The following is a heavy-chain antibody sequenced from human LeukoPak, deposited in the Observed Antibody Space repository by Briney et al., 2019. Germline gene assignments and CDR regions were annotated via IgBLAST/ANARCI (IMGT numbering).Heavy chain of an antibody. V-gene: IGHV3-33*01. CDR3: ARSSYYYDSSGYYPLFDY. D-gene: IGHD3-22*01. J-gene: IGHJ4*02. Sequence: GGSLRLSCAASGFSFSTFVMHWVRQAPGKGLEWVAVIRPDGSHISYVDPVKGRFTISRDNSNNMLYLQMSSLRAEDTAVYYCARSSYYYDSSGYYPLFDYWGQGTLVTVSS. CDR2: IRPDGSHI. CDR1: GFSFSTFV.